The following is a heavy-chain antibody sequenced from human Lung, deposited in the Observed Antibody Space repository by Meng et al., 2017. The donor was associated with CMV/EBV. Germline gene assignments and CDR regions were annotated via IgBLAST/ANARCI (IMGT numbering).Heavy chain of an antibody. CDR1: GSSTSSNGYY. CDR2: IYYTGIT. V-gene: IGHV4-39*07. J-gene: IGHJ3*02. CDR3: ARPLLLYGDNPPGAFHI. D-gene: IGHD4-17*01. Sequence: SXTVSGSSTSSNGYYWGWIRQPPGKGLEWIGSIYYTGITYYNPSLKSRVTVSVDTSKNQFSLNLSSVTAADTAVYFCARPLLLYGDNPPGAFHIWGQGTXVTVSS.